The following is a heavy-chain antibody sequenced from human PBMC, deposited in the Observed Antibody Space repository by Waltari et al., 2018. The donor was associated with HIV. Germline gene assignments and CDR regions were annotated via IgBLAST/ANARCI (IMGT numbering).Heavy chain of an antibody. CDR2: IYSRGST. CDR3: ARDSSDYYYGLDV. V-gene: IGHV4-61*02. J-gene: IGHJ6*02. Sequence: QVKLQESGPGLVKPSQTLSLTCTVSGGSISSGSYYWSWVRQPAGKGLQWIGRIYSRGSTNYNPSLKSRVTISADTSKNQFSLKLNSVTAADTAVYFWARDSSDYYYGLDVWGQGTTVTVSS. CDR1: GGSISSGSYY. D-gene: IGHD6-6*01.